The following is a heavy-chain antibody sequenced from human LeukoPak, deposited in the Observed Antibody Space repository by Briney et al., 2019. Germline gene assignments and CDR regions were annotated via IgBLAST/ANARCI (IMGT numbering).Heavy chain of an antibody. D-gene: IGHD6-13*01. Sequence: GGSLRLSCAASGFTFSNYAMHWVRQAPGKGLEWVALISYDGSVEKNAASVKGRFTISRDNSKNPLYLQMNSLRTEDTAVYYCARALGSSWDSSLDSWGQGTLVPVSS. CDR1: GFTFSNYA. CDR3: ARALGSSWDSSLDS. J-gene: IGHJ4*02. CDR2: ISYDGSVE. V-gene: IGHV3-30*04.